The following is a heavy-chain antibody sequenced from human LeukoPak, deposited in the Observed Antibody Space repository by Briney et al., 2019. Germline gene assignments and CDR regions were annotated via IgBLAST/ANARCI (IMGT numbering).Heavy chain of an antibody. CDR1: GFTFSSYG. V-gene: IGHV3-30*02. J-gene: IGHJ4*02. D-gene: IGHD3-16*01. Sequence: GGSLTLSCAASGFTFSSYGIHWVRQAPGKGLEWVAFIRSDGRNEYYADSVEGRFTISRDNSRNMLYLQLSSLTPEDMAVLGGMTSPPVLGHWGQGTLVTVSS. CDR2: IRSDGRNE. CDR3: MTSPPVLGH.